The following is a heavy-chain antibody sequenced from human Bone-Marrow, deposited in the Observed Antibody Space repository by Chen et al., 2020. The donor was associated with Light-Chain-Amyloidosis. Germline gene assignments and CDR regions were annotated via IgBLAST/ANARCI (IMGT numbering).Heavy chain of an antibody. CDR2: INPNSGGT. D-gene: IGHD4-17*01. CDR3: ARGEGTTSFYYYGMGV. V-gene: IGHV1-2*04. Sequence: QVQLVQSGAAVKKPGASVKVSCKASGYTFTGYYLHWVRQAPGQGLEWMGWINPNSGGTNYAQKFQGWVTMTRDTCISTAYMELSRLRSDDTAVYYCARGEGTTSFYYYGMGVWGQGTTVIVSS. J-gene: IGHJ6*02. CDR1: GYTFTGYY.